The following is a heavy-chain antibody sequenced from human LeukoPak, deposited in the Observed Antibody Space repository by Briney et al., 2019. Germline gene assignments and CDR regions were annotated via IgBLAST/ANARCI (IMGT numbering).Heavy chain of an antibody. CDR3: ARGRRIAARRHYYYMDV. D-gene: IGHD6-6*01. CDR1: GGSFSGYY. J-gene: IGHJ6*03. V-gene: IGHV4-34*01. Sequence: SETLSLTCAVYGGSFSGYYWSWIRQPPGKGLEWIGEINHSGSTNYNPSLKSRVTISVGTSKNHFSLKLSSVTAADTAVYYCARGRRIAARRHYYYMDVWGKGTTVTVSS. CDR2: INHSGST.